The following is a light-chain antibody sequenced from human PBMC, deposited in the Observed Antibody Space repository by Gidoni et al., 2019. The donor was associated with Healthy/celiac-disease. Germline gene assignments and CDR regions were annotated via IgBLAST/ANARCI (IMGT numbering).Light chain of an antibody. CDR3: QQYNNWPPGT. Sequence: EIVMTQSLATLSVSPGEKATLSCRASQSVSSNLAWYQQKPGQAPRLLIYGASTRATGIPARFSGSGSATEFTLTISSLQSEDFAVYYCQQYNNWPPGTFGQGTKVEIK. CDR2: GAS. CDR1: QSVSSN. V-gene: IGKV3D-15*01. J-gene: IGKJ1*01.